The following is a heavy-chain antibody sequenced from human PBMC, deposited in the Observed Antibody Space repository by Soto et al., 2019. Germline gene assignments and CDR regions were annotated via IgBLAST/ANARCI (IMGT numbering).Heavy chain of an antibody. V-gene: IGHV4-31*03. Sequence: QVQLQESGPGLVKPSQTLSLTYTVSGGSISSGGYCWSWIRQHPGNGLEWIGYIYYSGSTYYNPSLKSRVTISVDTSKNQFFLKLSSVTAADTAVYYCARETYYHGLDTGDYWGQGTLVTVSS. CDR2: IYYSGST. CDR1: GGSISSGGYC. J-gene: IGHJ4*02. D-gene: IGHD3-22*01. CDR3: ARETYYHGLDTGDY.